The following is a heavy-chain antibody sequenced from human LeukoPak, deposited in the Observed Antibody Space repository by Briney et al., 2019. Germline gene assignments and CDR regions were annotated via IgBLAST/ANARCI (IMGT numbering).Heavy chain of an antibody. CDR1: GFTFSTYW. V-gene: IGHV3-74*01. CDR2: INSEGSST. Sequence: GGSLRLSCAASGFTFSTYWIHWVRQGSGKGLVWVSRINSEGSSTSYADSVKGRFTISRDNAKNTLYLQMNSLRAEDTAVYYCAGDPFDYWGQGTLVTVSS. CDR3: AGDPFDY. J-gene: IGHJ4*02.